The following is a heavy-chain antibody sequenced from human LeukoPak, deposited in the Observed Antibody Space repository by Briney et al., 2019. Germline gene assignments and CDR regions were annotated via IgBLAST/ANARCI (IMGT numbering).Heavy chain of an antibody. Sequence: PGGSLRLSCAASGFTFSSYAMHWVRQAPGKGLEYVSAISSNGGSTYYANSVKGRFTISRDNSKNTLYLQMGSLRAEDMAVYYCARDSGSYGSGSYYNAFDIWGQGTVVTVSS. J-gene: IGHJ3*02. CDR1: GFTFSSYA. CDR3: ARDSGSYGSGSYYNAFDI. CDR2: ISSNGGST. V-gene: IGHV3-64*01. D-gene: IGHD3-10*01.